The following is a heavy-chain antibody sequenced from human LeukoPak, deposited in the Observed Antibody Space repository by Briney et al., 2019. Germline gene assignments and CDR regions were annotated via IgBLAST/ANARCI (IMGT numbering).Heavy chain of an antibody. J-gene: IGHJ5*02. CDR1: GDNFNKYS. D-gene: IGHD1/OR15-1a*01. CDR3: STRPTIWKETTGFAES. CDR2: IMPIFGVT. V-gene: IGHV1-69*02. Sequence: SVKVFCKASGDNFNKYSIRWVRQAHGQGLEWMGRIMPIFGVTKYAQKFQGRVTITADESTTTGHMELNNLRSEDTAIYYCSTRPTIWKETTGFAESWGQGTLVIVSS.